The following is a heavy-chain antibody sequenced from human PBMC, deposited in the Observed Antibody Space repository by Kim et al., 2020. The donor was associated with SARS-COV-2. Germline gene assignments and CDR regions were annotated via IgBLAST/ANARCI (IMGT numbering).Heavy chain of an antibody. V-gene: IGHV4-34*01. CDR3: ARGYSSSWYSSFDY. J-gene: IGHJ4*02. D-gene: IGHD6-13*01. Sequence: NPSLKRRVTISVDTTKNQFSLKLSSVTAADTAVYYCARGYSSSWYSSFDYWGQGTLVTVSS.